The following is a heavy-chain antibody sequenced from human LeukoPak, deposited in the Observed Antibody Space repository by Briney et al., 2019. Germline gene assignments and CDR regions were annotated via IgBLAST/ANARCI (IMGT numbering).Heavy chain of an antibody. V-gene: IGHV3-30*04. CDR2: ISCDGITE. CDR1: GFAFSSYA. D-gene: IGHD6-19*01. CDR3: ARDISTGWSIKYFFDF. Sequence: PGGSLRLSCAASGFAFSSYAMHWVRQAPGKGLEGGAIISCDGITEDYSDSVKGRFSIPRDNFKNTLFLQMNGLRDEDTAVYYCARDISTGWSIKYFFDFWGQGTLVTVSS. J-gene: IGHJ4*02.